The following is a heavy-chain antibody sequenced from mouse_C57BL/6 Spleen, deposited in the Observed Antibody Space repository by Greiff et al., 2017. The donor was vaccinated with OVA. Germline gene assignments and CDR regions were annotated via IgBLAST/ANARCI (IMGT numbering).Heavy chain of an antibody. J-gene: IGHJ3*01. CDR3: ARGDYDYLAWFAY. Sequence: EVKLVESGGGLAKPGGSLKLSCAASGFTFSDYGMHWVRQAPEKGLDWVTYISSRSRSIYYADTVKGRFTISRDNAQSTLCLQMTSLRSEDTAMYDCARGDYDYLAWFAYWSQGTLVTVSA. CDR2: ISSRSRSI. CDR1: GFTFSDYG. D-gene: IGHD2-4*01. V-gene: IGHV5-17*01.